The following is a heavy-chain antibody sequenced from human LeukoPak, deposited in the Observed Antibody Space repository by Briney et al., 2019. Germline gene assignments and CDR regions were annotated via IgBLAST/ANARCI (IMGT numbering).Heavy chain of an antibody. CDR3: ARGAYSSGWAYFDH. CDR1: GFTFSDYS. J-gene: IGHJ4*02. CDR2: ISFSVNTK. D-gene: IGHD6-19*01. V-gene: IGHV3-48*04. Sequence: GGSLRLSCAASGFTFSDYSMNWVRQAPGKGLGWVSYISFSVNTKYYGDSVKGRFTISRDNAKNSLYLHMDSLRAEDTAVYYCARGAYSSGWAYFDHWGQGTLVTVSS.